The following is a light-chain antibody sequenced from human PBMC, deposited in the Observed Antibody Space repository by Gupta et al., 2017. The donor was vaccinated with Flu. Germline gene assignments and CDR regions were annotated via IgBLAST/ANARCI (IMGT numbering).Light chain of an antibody. V-gene: IGKV1-33*01. J-gene: IGKJ2*01. CDR1: QDITNY. CDR2: DAS. CDR3: QQVENLPYT. Sequence: DIQMTQSPSSLSVSVGDRVTITCQASQDITNYLNWYQQKPGKAPNLLIYDASILETGVPSRFSGSGSGTDFTFTISSLQPEDFATDYGQQVENLPYTCGQGTKMEIK.